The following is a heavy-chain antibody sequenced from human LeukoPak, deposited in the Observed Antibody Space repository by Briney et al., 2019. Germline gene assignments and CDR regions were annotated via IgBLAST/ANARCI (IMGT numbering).Heavy chain of an antibody. Sequence: QPGGSLRLSCAASGFTFDDYAMHWVRQAPGKGLEWVSGISWNSGSIGYADSVKGRFTISRDNAKNSLYLQMNSLRAEDTALYYCAKDFHLGYSSSWYSSWGQGTLVTVSS. V-gene: IGHV3-9*01. J-gene: IGHJ4*02. D-gene: IGHD6-13*01. CDR2: ISWNSGSI. CDR3: AKDFHLGYSSSWYSS. CDR1: GFTFDDYA.